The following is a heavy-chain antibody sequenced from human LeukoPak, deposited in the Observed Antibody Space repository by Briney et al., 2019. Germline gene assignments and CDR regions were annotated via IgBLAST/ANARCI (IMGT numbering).Heavy chain of an antibody. J-gene: IGHJ4*02. Sequence: GGSLRLSCAAPGFSFRSYSMDWVRQAPGKGLEWVSSITGSSSYISYANSVEGRFTISRDNAENSLFLQMNSLRPEDTAVYFCARDRLEGGETFDSWGQGTLVTVSS. V-gene: IGHV3-21*01. D-gene: IGHD1-1*01. CDR2: ITGSSSYI. CDR1: GFSFRSYS. CDR3: ARDRLEGGETFDS.